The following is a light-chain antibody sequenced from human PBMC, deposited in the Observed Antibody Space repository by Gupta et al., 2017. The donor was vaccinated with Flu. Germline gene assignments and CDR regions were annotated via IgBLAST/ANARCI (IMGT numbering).Light chain of an antibody. Sequence: QSALTQPASVSGSPGQSITISCTGTTSDVGVYNSVSWYQQRPGTAPKLMIYDVSNRPSGVSNRFSGSKSGNTASLTISGLQAEDEADYYCSSYTSGSTLVVAFGGGTKLTVL. CDR2: DVS. J-gene: IGLJ2*01. V-gene: IGLV2-14*01. CDR1: TSDVGVYNS. CDR3: SSYTSGSTLVVA.